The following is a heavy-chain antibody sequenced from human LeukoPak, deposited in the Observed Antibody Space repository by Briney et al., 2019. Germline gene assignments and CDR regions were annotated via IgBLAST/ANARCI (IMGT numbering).Heavy chain of an antibody. CDR1: GFTFSSYW. V-gene: IGHV3-7*01. J-gene: IGHJ6*03. Sequence: PGGSLRLSCAASGFTFSSYWMSWVRQAPGKGLEWVANIKQDGSEKYYVDSVKGRFTISRDSAKNSLYLQMNSLRAEDTAVYYCARVGYDFWSGYWDHYYYMDVWGKGTTVTVSS. CDR3: ARVGYDFWSGYWDHYYYMDV. D-gene: IGHD3-3*01. CDR2: IKQDGSEK.